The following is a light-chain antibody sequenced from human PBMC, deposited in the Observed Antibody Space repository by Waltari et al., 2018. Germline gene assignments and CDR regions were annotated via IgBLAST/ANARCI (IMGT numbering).Light chain of an antibody. CDR3: QQYNSYSWT. CDR1: QSISSW. CDR2: DAS. Sequence: DIQMTQSPSTLSASVGDRVTITCRASQSISSWLAWYQQKPGKAPKLLSYDASSLEGGVPSRFSGSGSGTEFTLTISSLQPDDFATYYCQQYNSYSWTFGQGTKVEIK. J-gene: IGKJ1*01. V-gene: IGKV1-5*01.